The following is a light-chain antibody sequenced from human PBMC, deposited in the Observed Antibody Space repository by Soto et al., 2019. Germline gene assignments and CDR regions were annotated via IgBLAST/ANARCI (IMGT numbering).Light chain of an antibody. CDR3: ISYTYSGAPSSTTPVV. V-gene: IGLV2-14*01. CDR2: EVT. Sequence: QSALTQPASVSGSPGQSITISCTGTSSDVGGYNYVSWYQQHPGKAPKLMIYEVTNRPSGVSNRFSGSKSGNTASLTISGLQAEDEADYYCISYTYSGAPSSTTPVVFGGGTQLTVL. CDR1: SSDVGGYNY. J-gene: IGLJ2*01.